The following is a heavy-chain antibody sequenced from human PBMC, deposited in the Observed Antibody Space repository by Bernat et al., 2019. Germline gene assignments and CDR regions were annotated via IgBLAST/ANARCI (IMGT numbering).Heavy chain of an antibody. V-gene: IGHV3-21*05. CDR3: ARDPGDCTGGVCYDGSQSFDY. CDR1: GFTFSSYS. D-gene: IGHD2-8*02. J-gene: IGHJ4*02. Sequence: EVQLVESGGGLVKPGGSLRLSCAASGFTFSSYSMNWVRQAPGKGLEWVSYISSSSSYIYYADSVKGRFTISRDNAKNSLYLQMNSLRAEDTAVYYCARDPGDCTGGVCYDGSQSFDYWGQGTLVTVSS. CDR2: ISSSSSYI.